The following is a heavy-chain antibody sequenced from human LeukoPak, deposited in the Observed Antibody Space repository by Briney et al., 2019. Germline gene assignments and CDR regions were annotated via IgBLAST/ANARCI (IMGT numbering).Heavy chain of an antibody. D-gene: IGHD4-17*01. V-gene: IGHV3-9*01. CDR2: ISWNSGSI. Sequence: PGGSLRLSCAASGFTFDDYAMHWVRQAPGKGLEWVSGISWNSGSIGYADSVKGRFTISRDNAKNSLYLQMNSLRAEDTALYYCAKDISYGDYYYYFDYWGQGTLVTVSS. J-gene: IGHJ4*02. CDR3: AKDISYGDYYYYFDY. CDR1: GFTFDDYA.